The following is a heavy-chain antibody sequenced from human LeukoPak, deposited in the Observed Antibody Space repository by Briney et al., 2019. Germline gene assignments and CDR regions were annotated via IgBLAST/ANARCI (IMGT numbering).Heavy chain of an antibody. Sequence: PGGSLRLSCAASGFTFSSCSMNWVRQAPGKGLEWVSSISSSSYIYYADSVKGRFTISRDNAKNSLYLQMNSLRAEDTAVYYCARDSTARNIGFYYYDSSGSFDHWGQGTLVTVSS. CDR2: ISSSSYI. D-gene: IGHD3-22*01. CDR1: GFTFSSCS. V-gene: IGHV3-21*01. CDR3: ARDSTARNIGFYYYDSSGSFDH. J-gene: IGHJ4*02.